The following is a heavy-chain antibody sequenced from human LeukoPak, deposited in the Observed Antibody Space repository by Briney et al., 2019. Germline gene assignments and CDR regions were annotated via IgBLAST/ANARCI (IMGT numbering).Heavy chain of an antibody. CDR3: AREPRDSFYFDY. J-gene: IGHJ4*02. D-gene: IGHD2-15*01. CDR1: GYTFTRYA. V-gene: IGHV1-46*01. CDR2: INPSAGNT. Sequence: GASVKVSCKASGYTFTRYAMNWVRQAPGQGLEWMGIINPSAGNTGFTQKFQGRVTMTRDASTTTVYMELSSLTSEDTAVYYCAREPRDSFYFDYWGPGTLVTVSS.